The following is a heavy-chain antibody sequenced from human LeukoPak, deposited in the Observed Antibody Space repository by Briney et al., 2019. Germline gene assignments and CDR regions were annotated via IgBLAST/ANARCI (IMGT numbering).Heavy chain of an antibody. CDR2: ISAYNGNT. D-gene: IGHD3-3*01. Sequence: GASVKVSCKASSYTFTNYAFTWVRQAPGQGLEWMGWISAYNGNTNCAQKLQGRVTMTTDTSTSTAYMELRSLRSDDTAVYYCARGLEWLTRRHTWFDPWGQGTLVTVSS. V-gene: IGHV1-18*01. CDR3: ARGLEWLTRRHTWFDP. CDR1: SYTFTNYA. J-gene: IGHJ5*02.